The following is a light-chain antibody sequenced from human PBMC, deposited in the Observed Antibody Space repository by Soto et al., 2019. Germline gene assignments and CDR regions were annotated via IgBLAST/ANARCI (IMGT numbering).Light chain of an antibody. V-gene: IGLV2-14*01. J-gene: IGLJ2*01. CDR1: SSDVGGYKY. CDR2: EVC. Sequence: QSALTQPASVSGSPGQSITISCTGTSSDVGGYKYVSWYQQHPGKAPKLIIHEVCSRPSGVSSRFSGSKSGNTASLTISGLQAEDEADYYCSSYTSSATLVFGVGTKVTVL. CDR3: SSYTSSATLV.